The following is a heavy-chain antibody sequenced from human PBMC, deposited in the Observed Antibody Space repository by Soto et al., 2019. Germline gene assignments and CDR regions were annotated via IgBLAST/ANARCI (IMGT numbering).Heavy chain of an antibody. Sequence: EVQLLESGGGLVQPGGSLRLSCAASGFTFSDYAMNWVRQAPGKGLEWVSAISGSGGSTYYADSVKGRFTISRDNFKNMLYRQMNSLRAEDTAVYYCANGRFLEWLLPDNWFDPWGQGTLVTVSS. J-gene: IGHJ5*02. CDR2: ISGSGGST. V-gene: IGHV3-23*01. CDR1: GFTFSDYA. D-gene: IGHD3-3*01. CDR3: ANGRFLEWLLPDNWFDP.